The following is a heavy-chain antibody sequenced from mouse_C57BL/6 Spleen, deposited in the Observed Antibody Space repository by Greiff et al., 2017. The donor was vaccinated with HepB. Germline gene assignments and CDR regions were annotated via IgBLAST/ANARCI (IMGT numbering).Heavy chain of an antibody. CDR2: ISYSGST. V-gene: IGHV3-1*01. CDR3: ARGRSGYYDFAY. CDR1: GYSITSGYD. Sequence: ESGPGMVKPSQSLSLTCTVTGYSITSGYDWHWIRHFPGNKLEWMGYISYSGSTNYNPSLKSRISITHDTSKNHFFLKLNSVTTEDTATYYCARGRSGYYDFAYWGQGTLVTVSA. J-gene: IGHJ3*01. D-gene: IGHD2-3*01.